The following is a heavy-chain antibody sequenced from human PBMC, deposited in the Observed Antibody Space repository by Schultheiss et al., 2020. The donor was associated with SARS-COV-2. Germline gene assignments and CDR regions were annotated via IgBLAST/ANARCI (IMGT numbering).Heavy chain of an antibody. CDR1: GGSITSHY. V-gene: IGHV4-59*11. CDR2: MSYSGTT. J-gene: IGHJ4*02. D-gene: IGHD3-3*01. Sequence: SQTLSLTCTVSGGSITSHYWGWIRQPPGKGLEWIGYMSYSGTTNYNPSLKSRVTISLDTSENQFSLMLSSVTTADTAVYYCARYYDFWSGLDYWGRGTLVTVSS. CDR3: ARYYDFWSGLDY.